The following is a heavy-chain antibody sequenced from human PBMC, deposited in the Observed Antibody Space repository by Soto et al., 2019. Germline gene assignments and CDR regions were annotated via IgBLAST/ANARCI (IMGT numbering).Heavy chain of an antibody. V-gene: IGHV3-33*01. Sequence: QVQLVESGGGVVQPGRSLRLSCEASQVTFSNYGMHWVRQAPGKGLEWVAVIWNDGSSRYYADSVKGRFTISRDNSKNTLFLQMNNLRAEDTAVYYCARPDIVAAIGGALDCWGQGTLVTVSS. CDR3: ARPDIVAAIGGALDC. CDR1: QVTFSNYG. D-gene: IGHD5-12*01. CDR2: IWNDGSSR. J-gene: IGHJ4*02.